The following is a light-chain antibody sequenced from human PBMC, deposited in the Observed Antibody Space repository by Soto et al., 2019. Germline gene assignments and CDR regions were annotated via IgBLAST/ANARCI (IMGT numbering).Light chain of an antibody. CDR2: EVS. CDR1: SSAVGGYNY. V-gene: IGLV2-8*01. Sequence: QSVLTQPPSASGSPGQSVTISCTGTSSAVGGYNYVSWYQQHPGKAPKLMIYEVSKRPSGVPDRFSGSKSGNTASLTVSGLQAEDEADYYCSSYAGSNDVVFGGGTKLTVL. J-gene: IGLJ2*01. CDR3: SSYAGSNDVV.